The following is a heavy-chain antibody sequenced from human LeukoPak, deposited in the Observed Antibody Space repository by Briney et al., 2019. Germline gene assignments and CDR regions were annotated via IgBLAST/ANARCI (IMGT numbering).Heavy chain of an antibody. D-gene: IGHD5-18*01. CDR2: IYSGGST. J-gene: IGHJ6*02. Sequence: GGSLRLSCAASGFTVSSNYMSWVRQAPGKGLEWVSVIYSGGSTYYADSVKGRFTISRDNSKNTLYLQMNSLRAEDTAVYYCARDAVDTANAVWGQGTTVTVSS. CDR3: ARDAVDTANAV. V-gene: IGHV3-53*01. CDR1: GFTVSSNY.